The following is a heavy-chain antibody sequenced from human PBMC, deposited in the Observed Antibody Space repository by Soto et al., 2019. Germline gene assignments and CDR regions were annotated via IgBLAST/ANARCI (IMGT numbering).Heavy chain of an antibody. CDR3: ARSIVVVTALDY. D-gene: IGHD2-21*02. Sequence: QVQLVQSGAEEKKPGASVKVSCKASGYTFTSYAMHWVRQAPGQRLEWMGWINAGNGNTKYLQKFQGRVTITRDTSAITAYMQLSSLRAEDTAVYYCARSIVVVTALDYWGQVALVTVSS. CDR2: INAGNGNT. CDR1: GYTFTSYA. V-gene: IGHV1-3*05. J-gene: IGHJ4*02.